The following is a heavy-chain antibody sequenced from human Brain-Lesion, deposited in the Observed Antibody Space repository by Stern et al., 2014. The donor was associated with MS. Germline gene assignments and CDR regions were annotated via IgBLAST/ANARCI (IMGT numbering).Heavy chain of an antibody. CDR1: GGSISSGSDY. Sequence: DQLVESGPGLVKPSQILSLTCTVSGGSISSGSDYWSWIRQPVGKGLEWIGRIHPSGTAYYTPSLKSRVTISTDTSRNQFSLELNSATAADTAIYYCASGYRIFDYWGQGILVTVSS. J-gene: IGHJ4*02. CDR3: ASGYRIFDY. V-gene: IGHV4-61*02. CDR2: IHPSGTA. D-gene: IGHD5-18*01.